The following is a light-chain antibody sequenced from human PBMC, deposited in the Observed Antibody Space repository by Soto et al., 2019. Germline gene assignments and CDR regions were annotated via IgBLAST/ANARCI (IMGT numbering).Light chain of an antibody. CDR1: QGISSY. Sequence: AIRMTQSPSSFSASTGDRVTITCRASQGISSYLAWYQQKPGRAPKLLIYAASTLQSGVPSRFSGSGSGTDFSLTINWLQSEDFATYYCQQYYSYPTTFGPGTKVDIK. CDR2: AAS. J-gene: IGKJ3*01. V-gene: IGKV1-8*01. CDR3: QQYYSYPTT.